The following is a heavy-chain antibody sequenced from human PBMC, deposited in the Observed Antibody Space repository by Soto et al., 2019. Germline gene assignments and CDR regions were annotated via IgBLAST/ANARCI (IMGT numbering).Heavy chain of an antibody. CDR1: GDSISSSHW. D-gene: IGHD6-19*01. Sequence: QVQLQESGPGLVKPSETLSLTCAVSGDSISSSHWWSWVRQPPGEGLEWIGEVSDSGSTNYKPSLQTRFPISLDKAKNQVSLILRSVTAADTAVYYRARELLAFVAGDYWGQGTLVTVSS. CDR3: ARELLAFVAGDY. J-gene: IGHJ4*02. V-gene: IGHV4-4*02. CDR2: VSDSGST.